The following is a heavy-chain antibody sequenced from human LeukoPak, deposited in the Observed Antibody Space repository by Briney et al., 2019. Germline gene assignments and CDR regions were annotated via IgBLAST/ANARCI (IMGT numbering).Heavy chain of an antibody. V-gene: IGHV4-34*01. CDR3: ARRRIPTYYYDSSVYLYFDY. CDR2: INHSGRN. Sequence: SETLSLTCAVYGDSFSGYYWSWLRQPPGKGVEWLGEINHSGRNNYNASLKRRVTKSVEKYKKQFSLKKRSVTAADPAVSYCARRRIPTYYYDSSVYLYFDYWGQGTLVTVSS. J-gene: IGHJ4*02. CDR1: GDSFSGYY. D-gene: IGHD3-22*01.